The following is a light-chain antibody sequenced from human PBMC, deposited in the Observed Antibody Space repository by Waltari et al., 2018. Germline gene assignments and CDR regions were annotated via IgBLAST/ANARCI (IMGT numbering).Light chain of an antibody. CDR3: SVWDDSLNGWV. CDR1: SSNIGSQT. J-gene: IGLJ3*02. V-gene: IGLV1-44*01. CDR2: INN. Sequence: QSVLTQPPSASGTPGQRVTISCSGGSSNIGSQTVNWYQQLPGTAPKLLIYINNQRPSGVPDRFSGSKSGTSASLAISGLQSEDEADYYCSVWDDSLNGWVFGGGTRLTVL.